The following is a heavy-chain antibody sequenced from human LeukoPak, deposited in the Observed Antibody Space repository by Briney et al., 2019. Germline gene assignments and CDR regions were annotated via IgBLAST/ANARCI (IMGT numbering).Heavy chain of an antibody. Sequence: SETLSLTCTVSVGSISSYYWSLIRQPPGKGLEWIGYIYYSGSTNYNPSLKSRVTISVDTSKHQFSLKLSSVTAADTAVYYCARGGAAHTTFDYWGQGTLVTVSS. V-gene: IGHV4-59*01. CDR1: VGSISSYY. CDR2: IYYSGST. D-gene: IGHD1-26*01. CDR3: ARGGAAHTTFDY. J-gene: IGHJ4*02.